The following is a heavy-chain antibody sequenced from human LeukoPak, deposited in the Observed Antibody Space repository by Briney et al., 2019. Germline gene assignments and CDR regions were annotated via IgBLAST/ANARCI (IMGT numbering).Heavy chain of an antibody. CDR3: ARDLSPSTWGLETASFDY. V-gene: IGHV3-21*01. D-gene: IGHD2-21*02. Sequence: GGSLRPFCAACGFTFSSYCMNWVRQAPGKGLEWVSSISSSSSYIYYADSVKGRFTISRDNAKNSLYLQMNSLRAEDTAVYYCARDLSPSTWGLETASFDYWGQGTLVTVSS. CDR2: ISSSSSYI. J-gene: IGHJ4*02. CDR1: GFTFSSYC.